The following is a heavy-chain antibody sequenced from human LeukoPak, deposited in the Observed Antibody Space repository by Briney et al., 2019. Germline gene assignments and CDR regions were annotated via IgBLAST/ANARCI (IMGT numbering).Heavy chain of an antibody. CDR3: ARDRAVAGGIDY. Sequence: PSETLSLTCAVYGGSFSGYYWSWIRQPPGKGLEWIGYIYYSGSTNYNPSLKSRVTISVDTSKNQFSLKLSSVTAADTAVYYCARDRAVAGGIDYWGQGTLVTVSS. V-gene: IGHV4-59*01. CDR2: IYYSGST. D-gene: IGHD6-19*01. CDR1: GGSFSGYY. J-gene: IGHJ4*02.